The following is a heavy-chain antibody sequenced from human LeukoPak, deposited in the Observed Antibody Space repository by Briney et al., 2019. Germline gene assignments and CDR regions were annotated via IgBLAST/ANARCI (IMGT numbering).Heavy chain of an antibody. V-gene: IGHV3-21*01. CDR2: ISSSSSYI. J-gene: IGHJ4*02. CDR3: ARASSIAVAGTYYFDY. Sequence: GGSLRLSCAASGFTFSSYSMNWVRQAPGKGLEWVSSISSSSSYIYYADSVKGRFTISRDNAKNSLYLQMNSLRAEDTAVYYCARASSIAVAGTYYFDYWGQGTLVTVSS. CDR1: GFTFSSYS. D-gene: IGHD6-19*01.